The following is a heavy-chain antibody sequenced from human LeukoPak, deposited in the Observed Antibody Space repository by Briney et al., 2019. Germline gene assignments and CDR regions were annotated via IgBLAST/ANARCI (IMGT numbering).Heavy chain of an antibody. Sequence: SETLSLTCTVSGGSISSGGYYWSWIRQHPGKGLEWIGYIYDSGSTYYNPSLKSRVTISVDTSKNQFSLKLSSVTAADTAVYYCARAMTYYDFWSGYSPDAFDIWGQGTMVTVSS. V-gene: IGHV4-31*03. CDR2: IYDSGST. J-gene: IGHJ3*02. D-gene: IGHD3-3*01. CDR3: ARAMTYYDFWSGYSPDAFDI. CDR1: GGSISSGGYY.